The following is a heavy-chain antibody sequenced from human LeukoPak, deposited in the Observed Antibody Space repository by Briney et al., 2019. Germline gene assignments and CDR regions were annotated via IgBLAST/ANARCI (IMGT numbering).Heavy chain of an antibody. D-gene: IGHD2-15*01. V-gene: IGHV3-7*03. CDR2: IKQDGSEK. CDR3: AKDDCSGGRCFVY. CDR1: GFTFSSYW. Sequence: HPGGSLRLSCAASGFTFSSYWMSWVRQAPGKGLEWVANIKQDGSEKYYVDSVKGRFTISRDNSKNTLYLQMNSLRAEDTAVYYCAKDDCSGGRCFVYWGQGTLVTVSS. J-gene: IGHJ4*02.